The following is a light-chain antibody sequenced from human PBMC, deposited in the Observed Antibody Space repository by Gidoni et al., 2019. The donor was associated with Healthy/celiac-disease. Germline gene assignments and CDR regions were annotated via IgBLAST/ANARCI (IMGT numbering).Light chain of an antibody. CDR1: QSISSW. CDR3: QQYNSYSYT. V-gene: IGKV1-5*03. CDR2: KAS. Sequence: DIQMTQSPSTLSASVGDRVTITCRSSQSISSWLAWYQQQPGKAPKLLIYKASSLESGAPSRFSGSGSGTEFTLTISSLQPDDFATYYCQQYNSYSYTFXQXTKLXIK. J-gene: IGKJ2*01.